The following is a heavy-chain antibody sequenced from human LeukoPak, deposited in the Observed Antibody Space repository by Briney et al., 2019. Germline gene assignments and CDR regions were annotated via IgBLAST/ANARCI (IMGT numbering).Heavy chain of an antibody. Sequence: GGSLRLSCAASGFTFSSYSMNWVRQAPGKGLEWVSSISSSSSYIYYADSVKGRFSISRDNAKNSLYPQMNSLRAEDTAVYYCARTKRSMVRGVIRHDYWGRGTLVTVS. CDR1: GFTFSSYS. D-gene: IGHD3-10*01. CDR2: ISSSSSYI. J-gene: IGHJ4*02. CDR3: ARTKRSMVRGVIRHDY. V-gene: IGHV3-21*01.